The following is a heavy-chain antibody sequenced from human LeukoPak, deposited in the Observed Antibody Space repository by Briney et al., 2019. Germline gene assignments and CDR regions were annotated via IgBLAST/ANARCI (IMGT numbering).Heavy chain of an antibody. J-gene: IGHJ4*02. CDR3: ARVIGYSYGYQYYYDSSGYYLDY. V-gene: IGHV3-53*04. D-gene: IGHD3-22*01. Sequence: GGSLRLSCAASGFTVSSNYMSWVRQAPGKGLEWVSVIYSGGSTYYADSVKGRFTISRHNSKNTLYLQMNSLRAEDTAVYYCARVIGYSYGYQYYYDSSGYYLDYWGQGTLVTVSS. CDR1: GFTVSSNY. CDR2: IYSGGST.